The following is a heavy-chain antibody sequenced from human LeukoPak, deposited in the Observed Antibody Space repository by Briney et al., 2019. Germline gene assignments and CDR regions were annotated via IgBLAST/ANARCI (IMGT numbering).Heavy chain of an antibody. V-gene: IGHV3-30*04. CDR1: GFTFSSYA. Sequence: GGSLRLSCAASGFTFSSYAMHWVREAPGRGLEWVAVISYDGSNKYYADSVKGRFTISRDNSKNTLYLQMNSLRAEDTAVYYCARDRAALDYWGQGTLVTVSS. J-gene: IGHJ4*02. CDR3: ARDRAALDY. CDR2: ISYDGSNK. D-gene: IGHD2-15*01.